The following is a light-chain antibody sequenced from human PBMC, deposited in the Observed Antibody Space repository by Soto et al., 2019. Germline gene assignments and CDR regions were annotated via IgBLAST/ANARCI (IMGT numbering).Light chain of an antibody. CDR1: TGAVTSAFY. CDR3: LLYYGGGYV. J-gene: IGLJ1*01. V-gene: IGLV7-43*01. CDR2: SAT. Sequence: QAVVTQEPSLTVSPGETVTLTCASSTGAVTSAFYPNWFQQKPGQAPRPLIYSATNKHSWTPARFSGSLLGGKAALTLSGVQPEDEAEYYCLLYYGGGYVFGTGTKLTV.